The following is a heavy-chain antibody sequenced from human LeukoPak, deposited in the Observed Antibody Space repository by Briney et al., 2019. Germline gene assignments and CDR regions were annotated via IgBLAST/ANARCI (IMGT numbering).Heavy chain of an antibody. V-gene: IGHV3-21*01. J-gene: IGHJ4*02. Sequence: PGGSLRLSCAASGFTFDDYGMSWVRQAPGKGLEWVSSISSSSSYIYYADSVKGRFTISRDNAKNSLYLQMNSLRAEDTAVYYCARDIAAAGIDGGADYWGQGTLVTVSS. D-gene: IGHD6-13*01. CDR3: ARDIAAAGIDGGADY. CDR1: GFTFDDYG. CDR2: ISSSSSYI.